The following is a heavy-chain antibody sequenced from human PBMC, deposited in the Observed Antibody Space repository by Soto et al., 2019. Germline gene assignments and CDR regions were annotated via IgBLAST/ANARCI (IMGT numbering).Heavy chain of an antibody. CDR3: AREMVGSSTSCVDY. J-gene: IGHJ4*01. CDR2: IKSKTDGGTT. Sequence: PGGSLRLSCAASGFTFSNAWMSWVRQAPGKGLEWVGRIKSKTDGGTTDYAAPVKGRFTISRDNAKNTLYLQMNSLRAEDTAVYYCAREMVGSSTSCVDYWGQEPWSPSPQ. D-gene: IGHD2-2*01. V-gene: IGHV3-15*05. CDR1: GFTFSNAW.